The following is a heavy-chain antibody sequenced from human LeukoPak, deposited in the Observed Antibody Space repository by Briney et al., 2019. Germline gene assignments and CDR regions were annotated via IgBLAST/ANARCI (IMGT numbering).Heavy chain of an antibody. D-gene: IGHD3-22*01. J-gene: IGHJ4*02. CDR2: ISSSSSYT. CDR3: AKYYYDSSGYYY. Sequence: PGGSLRLSCAASGFTFSSYSMNWVRQAPGKGLEWVSSISSSSSYTYYADSVKGRFTISRDNSKNTLYLQMNSLRAEDTAVYYCAKYYYDSSGYYYWGQGTLVTVSS. CDR1: GFTFSSYS. V-gene: IGHV3-21*04.